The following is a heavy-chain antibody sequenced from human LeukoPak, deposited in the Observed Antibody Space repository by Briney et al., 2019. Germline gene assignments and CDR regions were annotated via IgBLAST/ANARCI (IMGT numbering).Heavy chain of an antibody. CDR1: GGSISSYY. Sequence: SETLSLTCTVSGGSISSYYWSWIRQPPGKGLEWIGYIYYSGSTNYHPSLKSRVTISVDTSKNQFSLKLSSVTAADTAVYYCARAGRQQKAPFDYWGQGTLVTVSS. CDR3: ARAGRQQKAPFDY. J-gene: IGHJ4*02. CDR2: IYYSGST. V-gene: IGHV4-59*01. D-gene: IGHD6-13*01.